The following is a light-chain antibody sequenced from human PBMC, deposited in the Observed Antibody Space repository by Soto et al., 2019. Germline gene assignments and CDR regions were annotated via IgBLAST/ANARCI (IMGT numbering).Light chain of an antibody. V-gene: IGLV1-44*01. J-gene: IGLJ1*01. CDR3: AAWDDSLNGFYV. Sequence: QSALTQPPSASGTPGQRVTISCSGSSSNNGSNTVNWYQQLPGTAPKLLIYSNNQRPSGVLDRFSGSKSGTSASLAISGLQFEDEADYYCAAWDDSLNGFYVFGTGTKVTVL. CDR1: SSNNGSNT. CDR2: SNN.